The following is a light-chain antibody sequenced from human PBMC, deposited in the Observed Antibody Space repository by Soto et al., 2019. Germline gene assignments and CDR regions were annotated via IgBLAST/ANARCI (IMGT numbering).Light chain of an antibody. CDR1: QSVFSN. J-gene: IGKJ1*01. CDR2: GAS. Sequence: EIVMTQSPVTLSVSPGERVTLSCRASQSVFSNLAWYQQRPGQAPRLLIYGASNRATGIPARFSGSGSGTEFTLTISSLQSEDFPVYYCQQCNSWPLTFGQGTKVEIK. V-gene: IGKV3-15*01. CDR3: QQCNSWPLT.